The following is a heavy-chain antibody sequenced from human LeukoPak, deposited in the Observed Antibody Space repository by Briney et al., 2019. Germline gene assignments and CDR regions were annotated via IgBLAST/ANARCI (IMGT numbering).Heavy chain of an antibody. CDR1: GYTFTSYD. CDR3: ARGIMTTAQYYYYYMDV. V-gene: IGHV1-8*01. CDR2: MNPNSGNT. Sequence: GASVKVSCKASGYTFTSYDINWVRQATGQGLEWMGWMNPNSGNTGYAQKCQGRVTMTRNTSISTAYVELSSLRSEDTAVYYCARGIMTTAQYYYYYMDVWGKGSTVTVS. D-gene: IGHD4-11*01. J-gene: IGHJ6*03.